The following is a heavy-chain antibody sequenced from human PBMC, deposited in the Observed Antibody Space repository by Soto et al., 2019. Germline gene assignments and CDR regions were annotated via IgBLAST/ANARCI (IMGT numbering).Heavy chain of an antibody. D-gene: IGHD3-10*01. V-gene: IGHV4-59*08. CDR3: ARLYGSCFDY. Sequence: QVQLQESGPGLVKPSATLSLTCTVSGGSISSYYWSWIRQPPGKGLEWIGYIYYSGSTNYNPSPESRVTISVDTSTNQFSLKLSSVTAADTAVYYCARLYGSCFDYWGQGTLVTVSS. J-gene: IGHJ4*02. CDR2: IYYSGST. CDR1: GGSISSYY.